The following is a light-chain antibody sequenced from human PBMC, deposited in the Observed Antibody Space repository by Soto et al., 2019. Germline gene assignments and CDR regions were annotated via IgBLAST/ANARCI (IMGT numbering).Light chain of an antibody. Sequence: EIVMTQSPATLSVSPGERATLSCRASQSVSSRLAWYQQKPGQTPRLLIYDASARATGIPARFSGSGSGTEFTLTISSLQSEDFAVYYCQQYNIWPPLTFGGGTKVEIK. CDR2: DAS. CDR1: QSVSSR. J-gene: IGKJ4*01. CDR3: QQYNIWPPLT. V-gene: IGKV3-15*01.